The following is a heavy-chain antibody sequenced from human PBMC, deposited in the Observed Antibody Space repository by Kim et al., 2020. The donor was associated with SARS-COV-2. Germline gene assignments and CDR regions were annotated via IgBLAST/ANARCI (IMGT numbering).Heavy chain of an antibody. Sequence: VKGRFTISRDNAKNSLYLPMNSLRAEDTAVYYCASSGYSNYYYYYGMDVWGQGTTVTVSS. D-gene: IGHD6-25*01. CDR3: ASSGYSNYYYYYGMDV. V-gene: IGHV3-21*01. J-gene: IGHJ6*02.